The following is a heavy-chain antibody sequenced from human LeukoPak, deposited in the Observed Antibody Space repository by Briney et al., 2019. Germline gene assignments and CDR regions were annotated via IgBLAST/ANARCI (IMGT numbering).Heavy chain of an antibody. D-gene: IGHD1-26*01. J-gene: IGHJ6*02. CDR3: AKVGVGATRQRYYYYYGMDV. V-gene: IGHV4-59*01. CDR1: GGSLSSYY. Sequence: SETLSLTCTVSGGSLSSYYWSWIRQPPGKGLEWIGYIFYSGSTNYNPSLKGRVTISVDTSKNQSSLKLSSVTAADTAVYYCAKVGVGATRQRYYYYYGMDVWGQGTTVTVSS. CDR2: IFYSGST.